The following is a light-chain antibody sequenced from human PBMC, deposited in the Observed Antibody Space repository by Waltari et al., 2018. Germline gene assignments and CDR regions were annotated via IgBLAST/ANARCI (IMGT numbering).Light chain of an antibody. CDR3: QQGYDFPCT. J-gene: IGKJ4*01. CDR2: RAS. V-gene: IGKV1-6*02. CDR1: RDIANN. Sequence: IQMTQSPSSLSASIGDTVTITCRASRDIANNLNWYQQQSGKAPKLLIYRASSLQSGVPSRSSGSGSGTDFSLTISSLQPEDFATYYCQQGYDFPCTFGRGTKVEIK.